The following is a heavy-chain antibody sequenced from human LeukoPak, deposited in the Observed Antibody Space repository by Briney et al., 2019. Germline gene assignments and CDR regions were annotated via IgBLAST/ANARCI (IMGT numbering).Heavy chain of an antibody. Sequence: SETLSLTCAVYGVSFSGYYWSWIRQPPGKGLEWIGEINHSGSTNYNPSLKSRVTISVDTSKNQFSLKLSSVTAADTAVYYCARADYYDSSGYEYWGQGTLVTVSS. CDR3: ARADYYDSSGYEY. D-gene: IGHD3-22*01. J-gene: IGHJ4*02. CDR1: GVSFSGYY. V-gene: IGHV4-34*01. CDR2: INHSGST.